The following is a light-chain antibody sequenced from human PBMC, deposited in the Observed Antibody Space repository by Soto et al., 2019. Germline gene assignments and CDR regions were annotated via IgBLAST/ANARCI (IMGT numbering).Light chain of an antibody. V-gene: IGKV3D-11*03. CDR2: DAS. CDR1: QSVSSS. J-gene: IGKJ1*01. CDR3: QQYGGSPRT. Sequence: EIVLIQSPATLSLSPGERATLSCRASQSVSSSLAWYQQNPGQAPRLLIFDASNRATGIPVRFSGSGSGTDFTLTISSLEPEDLAVYYCQQYGGSPRTFGQGTKVELK.